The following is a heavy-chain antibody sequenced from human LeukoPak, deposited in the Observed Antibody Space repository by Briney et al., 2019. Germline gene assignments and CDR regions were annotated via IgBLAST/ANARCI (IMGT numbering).Heavy chain of an antibody. CDR2: IYYSGST. V-gene: IGHV4-39*01. D-gene: IGHD3-22*01. CDR1: GGSISSSTHY. CDR3: VRGYYEITGYWYFDY. J-gene: IGHJ4*02. Sequence: PSETLSLTCTVSGGSISSSTHYWGWIRQPPGTGLEWIGSIYYSGSTYYNPPLESRVTISVDTSKNQFSLKLSSVNAADTAVYYCVRGYYEITGYWYFDYWGQGTLVTVSS.